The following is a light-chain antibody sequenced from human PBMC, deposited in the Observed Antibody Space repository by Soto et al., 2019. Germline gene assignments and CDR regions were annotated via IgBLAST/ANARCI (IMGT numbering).Light chain of an antibody. J-gene: IGLJ2*01. Sequence: SYELTQPHSVSVAPGKTARITFGGNNIGSKSVHWYQQKPGQAPVLVIYYDSDRPSGIPERFSGSNSGNTATLTISRVEAGDEADYYCQVWESSSDHVVFGGGTKVTVL. CDR2: YDS. CDR3: QVWESSSDHVV. V-gene: IGLV3-21*01. CDR1: NIGSKS.